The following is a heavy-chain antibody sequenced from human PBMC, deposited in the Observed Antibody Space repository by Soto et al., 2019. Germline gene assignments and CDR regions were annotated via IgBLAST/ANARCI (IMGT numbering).Heavy chain of an antibody. J-gene: IGHJ3*02. CDR3: AKGRGTGDYGVNAAAI. V-gene: IGHV3-23*01. Sequence: EVQLLESGGGLVQPGGSLRLSCAASGFTFSIFAMSWVRQAPGKGLEWVSTISGRGGNTYYADSVKGRFTISRDNSKNTLNLQMNGLRGEDTAVYYCAKGRGTGDYGVNAAAIWGPGTIVTVSS. CDR2: ISGRGGNT. CDR1: GFTFSIFA. D-gene: IGHD7-27*01.